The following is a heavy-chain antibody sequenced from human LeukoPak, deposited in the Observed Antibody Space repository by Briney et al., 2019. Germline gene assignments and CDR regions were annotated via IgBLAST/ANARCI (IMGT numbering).Heavy chain of an antibody. Sequence: GGSLRLSCAASGFTFDDYAMHWVRQAPGKGLEWVSGISWNSGSIGYADAVKGRFAISRDNAKKSLYLQMNSRRAEDTALYYSAQALYYDILTGLMDASGPGNPVTVS. V-gene: IGHV3-9*01. CDR2: ISWNSGSI. CDR3: AQALYYDILTGLMDA. D-gene: IGHD3-9*01. J-gene: IGHJ6*02. CDR1: GFTFDDYA.